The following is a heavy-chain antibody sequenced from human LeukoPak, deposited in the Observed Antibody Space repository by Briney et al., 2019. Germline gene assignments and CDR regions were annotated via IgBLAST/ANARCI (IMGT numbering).Heavy chain of an antibody. CDR2: ISGSGGST. CDR3: AKDYYYDSSGGSFQY. V-gene: IGHV3-23*01. CDR1: GFTFSSYA. D-gene: IGHD3-22*01. Sequence: RGSLRLSCAASGFTFSSYAMSWVRQAPGKGLEWVSAISGSGGSTYYADSVKGRFTISRDKSKNTLYLQMNSLRAEDTAVYYCAKDYYYDSSGGSFQYWGQGTLVTVPS. J-gene: IGHJ1*01.